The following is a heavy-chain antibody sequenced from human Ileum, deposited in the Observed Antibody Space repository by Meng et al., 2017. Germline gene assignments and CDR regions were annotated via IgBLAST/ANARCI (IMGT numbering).Heavy chain of an antibody. V-gene: IGHV4-30-4*01. Sequence: QVQLQESGPGRVKPSQTLSRTCTVSGGSISSGDYYWRWIRQPPGKGLEWIGYIYYSGSTYYNPSLKSRLTISVDTSKNQFSLKLSSVTAADTAVYYCARDRDSSGYYPYWGQGTLVTVSS. CDR3: ARDRDSSGYYPY. J-gene: IGHJ4*02. CDR1: GGSISSGDYY. D-gene: IGHD3-22*01. CDR2: IYYSGST.